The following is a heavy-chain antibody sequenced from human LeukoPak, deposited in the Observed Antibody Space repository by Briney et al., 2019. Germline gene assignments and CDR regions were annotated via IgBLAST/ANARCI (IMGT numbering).Heavy chain of an antibody. D-gene: IGHD3-16*01. CDR3: AKGLRGDLPTASDY. V-gene: IGHV3-30*18. CDR2: ISYDGSDI. J-gene: IGHJ4*02. Sequence: GGSLRLSCAASGFTFSSYWMSWVRQAPGKGLEWVALISYDGSDIYYADSVKGRFTISRDNSKNTLYLQMNSLRDEDTAVYYCAKGLRGDLPTASDYWGQGTLVTVSS. CDR1: GFTFSSYW.